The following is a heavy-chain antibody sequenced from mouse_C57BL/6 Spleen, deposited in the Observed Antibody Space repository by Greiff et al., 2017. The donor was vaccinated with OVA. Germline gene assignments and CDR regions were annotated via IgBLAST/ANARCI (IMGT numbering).Heavy chain of an antibody. V-gene: IGHV1-55*01. CDR3: ANSGYYGSSCRFAY. CDR1: GYTFTSYW. Sequence: VQLQQSGAELVKPGASVKMSCKASGYTFTSYWITWVKQRPGQGLEWIGDIYPGSGSTNYNEKFKSKATLTVDTSSSTAYMQLSSLTSEDSAVYYGANSGYYGSSCRFAYWGQGTLVTVSA. D-gene: IGHD1-1*01. J-gene: IGHJ3*01. CDR2: IYPGSGST.